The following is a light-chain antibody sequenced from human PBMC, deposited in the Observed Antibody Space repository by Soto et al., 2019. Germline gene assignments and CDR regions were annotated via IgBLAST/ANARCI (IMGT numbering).Light chain of an antibody. Sequence: QSVLTQPPSASGTPGQRVTISCSRSSSNIGSNSVNWYQQLPGPAPKLLIYSNNQRPSGVPDRFSGSKSGTSASLAISGLQSEDEADYYCAAWDDSLNGPVFGGGTKLTVL. CDR2: SNN. CDR3: AAWDDSLNGPV. J-gene: IGLJ3*02. V-gene: IGLV1-44*01. CDR1: SSNIGSNS.